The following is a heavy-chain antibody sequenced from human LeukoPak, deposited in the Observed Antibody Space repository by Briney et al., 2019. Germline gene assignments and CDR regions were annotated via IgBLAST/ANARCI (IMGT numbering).Heavy chain of an antibody. Sequence: ASVKVSCKASGYTFTSYAMHWVRQAPGQRLEWMGWINAGNGNTKYSQKFQGRVTITRDTSASTAYMELSSLRSEDTAVYYCATGIVGTNKRPYNWFDPWGQGTLVTVSS. D-gene: IGHD2/OR15-2a*01. CDR1: GYTFTSYA. CDR2: INAGNGNT. V-gene: IGHV1-3*01. CDR3: ATGIVGTNKRPYNWFDP. J-gene: IGHJ5*02.